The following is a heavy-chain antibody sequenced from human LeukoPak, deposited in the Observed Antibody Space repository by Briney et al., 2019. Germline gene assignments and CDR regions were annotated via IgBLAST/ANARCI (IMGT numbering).Heavy chain of an antibody. Sequence: GSLRLLFAASGITFSRFGMAWVRPAPGKGLGWVAVISNDGNNKYSADSVKGRFTISRDNSKNTLHLQMNSLRLEDTAVYYCAQGLAGGGQRGYFDYWGQGTLVTVSS. CDR2: ISNDGNNK. V-gene: IGHV3-30*18. CDR3: AQGLAGGGQRGYFDY. CDR1: GITFSRFG. J-gene: IGHJ4*02. D-gene: IGHD4-23*01.